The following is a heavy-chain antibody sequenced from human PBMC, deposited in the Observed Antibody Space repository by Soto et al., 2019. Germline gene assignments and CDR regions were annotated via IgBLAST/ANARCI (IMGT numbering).Heavy chain of an antibody. CDR2: MNPNSGKT. CDR3: ATEKYGGYFDY. CDR1: VYTFTSYD. V-gene: IGHV1-8*01. J-gene: IGHJ4*03. Sequence: ASVKVSCKASVYTFTSYDINWVRQATGQWLEWMGWMNPNSGKTGXXQQVQGRAXMSSNAAVSRAXMELSSLRSEDTAVDYCATEKYGGYFDYXX. D-gene: IGHD2-8*01.